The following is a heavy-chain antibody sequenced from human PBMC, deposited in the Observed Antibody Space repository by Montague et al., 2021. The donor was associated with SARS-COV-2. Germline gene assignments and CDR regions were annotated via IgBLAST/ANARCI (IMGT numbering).Heavy chain of an antibody. D-gene: IGHD3-10*01. V-gene: IGHV4-4*07. J-gene: IGHJ6*02. CDR1: GGSISSYY. CDR2: TYTSGST. Sequence: SETLSLTCTVSGGSISSYYWSWIRQPAGKGLEWIGRTYTSGSTNYNPSLKSRVTMSVDTSKNQFSLKLSSVTAADTAAYYCAREAWFGDKTSASEYYGMDVWGQGTTVTVSS. CDR3: AREAWFGDKTSASEYYGMDV.